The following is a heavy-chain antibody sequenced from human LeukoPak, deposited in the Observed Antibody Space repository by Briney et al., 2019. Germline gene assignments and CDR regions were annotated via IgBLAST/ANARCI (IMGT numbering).Heavy chain of an antibody. D-gene: IGHD3-10*01. J-gene: IGHJ4*02. CDR1: GGTFSGYY. Sequence: SETLSLTCAVYGGTFSGYYWSWIRQPPGKGLEWIGEINHSGSTNYNPSLKSRVTISVDTSKNQFSLKLSSVTAADTAVYYCARAPYYYGSGSYRFSLDYWGRGTLVTVSS. V-gene: IGHV4-34*01. CDR3: ARAPYYYGSGSYRFSLDY. CDR2: INHSGST.